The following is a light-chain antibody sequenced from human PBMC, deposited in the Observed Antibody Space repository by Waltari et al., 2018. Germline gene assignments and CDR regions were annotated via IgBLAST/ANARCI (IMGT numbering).Light chain of an antibody. CDR1: QDISRW. CDR2: DAS. V-gene: IGKV1-12*01. Sequence: DIQMTQSPSSVSASVGDRVTIACRASQDISRWLAWYQQKAGKAPKFLIYDASTLQRGVPSRCSGSGSGTDFTITISSLQPEDFATYYCQQGNDFPLTFGGGTKVEI. J-gene: IGKJ4*01. CDR3: QQGNDFPLT.